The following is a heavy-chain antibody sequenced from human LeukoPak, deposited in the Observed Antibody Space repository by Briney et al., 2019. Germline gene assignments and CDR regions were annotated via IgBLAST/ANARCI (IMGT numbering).Heavy chain of an antibody. CDR3: ARRVLMSSTGVPDTWLDP. Sequence: PSETLSLTCTVSGGSISNYYWNWIRQPPGKGLEWIGYIDYRGSTNYNPSLKSRVTISVDTSKNQYSLNLGSVTAADTAIYYCARRVLMSSTGVPDTWLDPWGQGTLVTVSS. J-gene: IGHJ5*02. CDR1: GGSISNYY. D-gene: IGHD2-8*01. CDR2: IDYRGST. V-gene: IGHV4-59*08.